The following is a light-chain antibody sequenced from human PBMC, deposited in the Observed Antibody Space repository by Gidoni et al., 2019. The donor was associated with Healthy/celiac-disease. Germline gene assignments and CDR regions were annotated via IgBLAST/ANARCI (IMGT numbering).Light chain of an antibody. J-gene: IGLJ1*01. V-gene: IGLV3-1*01. CDR1: KLGDKY. CDR2: QDS. Sequence: SYELTQQPSVSLSPGQTASITCSGDKLGDKYACWYQQKPGQSPVLVIYQDSKRPSGIPERFSGSNSGNTATLTISGTQAMDEADYYCQAWDSSTYVFGTGTKVTVL. CDR3: QAWDSSTYV.